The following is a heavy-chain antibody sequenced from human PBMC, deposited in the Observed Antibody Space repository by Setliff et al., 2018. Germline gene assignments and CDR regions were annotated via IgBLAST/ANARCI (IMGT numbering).Heavy chain of an antibody. J-gene: IGHJ5*02. CDR3: ARAHTWSLPNDNSGYPGWFDP. CDR1: GFSISSGYY. Sequence: SETLSLTCAVSGFSISSGYYWGWIRQPPGKGLEWIVNIHHSGKAYYNPSLXXRXXMSXXXXXXXXXXXXXXXXXXXXXXXYCARAHTWSLPNDNSGYPGWFDPWGQGTLVTVSS. CDR2: IHHSGKA. D-gene: IGHD3-22*01. V-gene: IGHV4-38-2*01.